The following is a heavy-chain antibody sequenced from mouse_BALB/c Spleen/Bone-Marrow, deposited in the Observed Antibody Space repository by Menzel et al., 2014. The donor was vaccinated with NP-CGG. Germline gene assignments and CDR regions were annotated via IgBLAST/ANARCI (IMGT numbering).Heavy chain of an antibody. V-gene: IGHV7-3*02. D-gene: IGHD1-1*01. CDR2: IRNKANGYTT. Sequence: VQLKESGGGLVQPGGSLRLSCATSGFTFTDYYMSWVRQPPGKALEWLGFIRNKANGYTTEYSASVKGRFTISRDNSQSILYLQTNTLRVEDSATYFCARDMSSLLRYRPWFVYWGQGTLVTVSA. CDR3: ARDMSSLLRYRPWFVY. J-gene: IGHJ3*01. CDR1: GFTFTDYY.